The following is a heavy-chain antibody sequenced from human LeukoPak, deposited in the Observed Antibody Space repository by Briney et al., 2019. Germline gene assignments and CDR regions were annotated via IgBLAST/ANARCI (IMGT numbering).Heavy chain of an antibody. CDR2: ISYDGNNE. CDR3: AKDRGLSFDY. CDR1: GFTFSSYG. J-gene: IGHJ4*02. V-gene: IGHV3-30*18. Sequence: GGSLRLSCAASGFTFSSYGMHWVRQAPGKGLEWVAVISYDGNNEYFADSLKGRFAVSRDNSKNTLYLLMNSLRAEDTAVYYCAKDRGLSFDYWGQGTLVAVSS.